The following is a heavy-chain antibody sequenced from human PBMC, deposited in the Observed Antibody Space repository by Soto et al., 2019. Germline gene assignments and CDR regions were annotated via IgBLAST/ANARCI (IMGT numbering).Heavy chain of an antibody. CDR3: ARLNSGSYLSPLDY. J-gene: IGHJ4*02. CDR1: GGTFSSYT. Sequence: SVKVSCKASGGTFSSYTISWVRQAPGQGLEWMGRIIPILVIANYAQKFQGRVTITADESTSTAYMELSSLRSEDTAVYYCARLNSGSYLSPLDYWGQGTLVTVSS. V-gene: IGHV1-69*02. D-gene: IGHD1-26*01. CDR2: IIPILVIA.